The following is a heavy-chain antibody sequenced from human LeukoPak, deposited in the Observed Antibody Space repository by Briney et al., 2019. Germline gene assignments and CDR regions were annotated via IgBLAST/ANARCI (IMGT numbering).Heavy chain of an antibody. J-gene: IGHJ4*02. CDR3: ARDRYGDGFAHFDY. CDR1: GYTXTAYA. CDR2: ITPSDGA. Sequence: ASVKVSCKSSGYTXTAYAMHGVRQAPGPGLEWMGWITPSDGANYAQKFQGRVTITRDTSMSTAYMDLNRLTSDDTAVYFCARDRYGDGFAHFDYWGQGTLVTVSS. D-gene: IGHD5-24*01. V-gene: IGHV1-2*02.